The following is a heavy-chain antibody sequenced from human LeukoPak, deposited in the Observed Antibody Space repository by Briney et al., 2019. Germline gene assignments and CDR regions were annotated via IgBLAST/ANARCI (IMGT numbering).Heavy chain of an antibody. CDR2: IYYSGST. Sequence: SETLSLTCTVSGGSISSYYWSWIRQPPGKGLEWIGYIYYSGSTNYNPSLKSRVTISVDTSKNQFSLKLSSVTAADTAVYYCARDLSGSHYWFDPWGQGTLVTVSS. CDR3: ARDLSGSHYWFDP. V-gene: IGHV4-59*01. CDR1: GGSISSYY. D-gene: IGHD1-26*01. J-gene: IGHJ5*02.